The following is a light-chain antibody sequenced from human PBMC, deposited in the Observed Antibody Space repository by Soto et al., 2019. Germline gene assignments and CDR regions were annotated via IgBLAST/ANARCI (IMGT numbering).Light chain of an antibody. CDR3: QQRSNWPHT. Sequence: EIVLTQSPGTLSLSPGERATLSCRASQSVSSYLAWYQQKPGQAPRLLIYGASNRATGIPARFSGSGSGTDFTLTISSLETEDFAVYYCQQRSNWPHTFGQGTKVDIK. CDR1: QSVSSY. CDR2: GAS. J-gene: IGKJ2*01. V-gene: IGKV3-11*01.